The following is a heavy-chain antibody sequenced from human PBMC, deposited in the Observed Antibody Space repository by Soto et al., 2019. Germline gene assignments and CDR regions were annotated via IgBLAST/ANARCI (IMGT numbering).Heavy chain of an antibody. J-gene: IGHJ4*02. Sequence: PSETLSLTCSVSGASINNYYWSWIRQPPGKGLEWIGYVYYTGSTSTKYNPSLQSRVAMSVDSSKNQFSLKLTSMTAADTAIYYCAKYSRTAAEGYRLDFWGPGTLVTVSS. V-gene: IGHV4-59*01. CDR3: AKYSRTAAEGYRLDF. CDR2: VYYTGSTST. D-gene: IGHD5-12*01. CDR1: GASINNYY.